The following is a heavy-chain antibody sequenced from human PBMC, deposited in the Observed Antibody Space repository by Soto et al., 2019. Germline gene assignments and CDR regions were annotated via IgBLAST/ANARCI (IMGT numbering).Heavy chain of an antibody. CDR1: GFTFSDFA. J-gene: IGHJ4*02. D-gene: IGHD2-2*03. V-gene: IGHV3-23*01. Sequence: EVQVLESGGGLVQPGGSLRLSCAATGFTFSDFAMSWVRQAPGKGLEWVSRIYGGGNGPHYADSVKGRVTISRDNSKNTLYLQMNSLRAEHTAVYYCAKMEGMDAWAYSFNYWGQGTMVTVSS. CDR3: AKMEGMDAWAYSFNY. CDR2: IYGGGNGP.